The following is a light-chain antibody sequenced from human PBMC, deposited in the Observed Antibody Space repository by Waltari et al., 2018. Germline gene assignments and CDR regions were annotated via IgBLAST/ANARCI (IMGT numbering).Light chain of an antibody. J-gene: IGKJ4*01. CDR1: QNIDNN. CDR2: GAS. Sequence: EVVMTQSPDALSVSTGERDTLSCKASQNIDNNLAWYQQKPRRSPRLLIYGASTRATGVPARFSGSGSGTEFTLTISSLQSEDCAVFYCQQYNRWPPLTFGGGTKVEIK. CDR3: QQYNRWPPLT. V-gene: IGKV3-15*01.